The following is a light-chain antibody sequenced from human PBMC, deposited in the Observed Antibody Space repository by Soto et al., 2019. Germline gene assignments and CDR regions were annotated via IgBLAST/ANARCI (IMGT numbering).Light chain of an antibody. J-gene: IGKJ3*01. CDR1: QNINRW. Sequence: DIQMTQSPSTLATSVGNRVTITCRASQNINRWLAWYQQKPGKAPKVLIYDASSLESGVPSRFSGSGSGTEFTLTITSLQPHDFATYYCQQYDGNFGPGTKVDFK. CDR2: DAS. V-gene: IGKV1-5*01. CDR3: QQYDGN.